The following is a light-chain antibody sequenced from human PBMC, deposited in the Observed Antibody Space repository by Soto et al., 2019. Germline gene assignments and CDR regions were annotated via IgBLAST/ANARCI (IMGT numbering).Light chain of an antibody. CDR1: QSIRNW. Sequence: DIQMTQSPSTLSASVGDRVTITCRASQSIRNWLAWYQQKPGKVPKLLIYDASSLASGVPSRFSGSGSGTEFTLTINSLQSEDSAVYYCQQHNQWPITFGQGTRLEIK. J-gene: IGKJ5*01. CDR3: QQHNQWPIT. V-gene: IGKV1-5*01. CDR2: DAS.